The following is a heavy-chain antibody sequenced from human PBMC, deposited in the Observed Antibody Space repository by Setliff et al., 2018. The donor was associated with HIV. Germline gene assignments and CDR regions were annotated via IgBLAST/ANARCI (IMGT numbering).Heavy chain of an antibody. V-gene: IGHV1-18*04. CDR2: VSVYNGNT. CDR3: ATPGVGAGAFDI. J-gene: IGHJ3*02. CDR1: GYSFTFYG. D-gene: IGHD3-10*01. Sequence: ASVKVSCKASGYSFTFYGLHWVRQAPGQGLEWMGWVSVYNGNTKYAENFQVRLTLTTDASTGTGFMELRGLRSDDTAVYYCATPGVGAGAFDIWGRGTMVTVSS.